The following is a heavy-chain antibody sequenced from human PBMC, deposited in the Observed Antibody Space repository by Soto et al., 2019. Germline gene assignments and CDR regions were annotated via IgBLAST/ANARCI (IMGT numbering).Heavy chain of an antibody. CDR1: GDSISSNGHS. Sequence: SETLSLTCTVSGDSISSNGHSWTWIRQPPGEVLEWIGYIYQTGTTQYNPSLSSRVSFSADRSKNQFSLYLTSVTAADTAVYYCARAVFCTDGFCFPNWLDPWGQGILVTVSS. D-gene: IGHD2-8*01. V-gene: IGHV4-30-2*01. CDR3: ARAVFCTDGFCFPNWLDP. CDR2: IYQTGTT. J-gene: IGHJ5*02.